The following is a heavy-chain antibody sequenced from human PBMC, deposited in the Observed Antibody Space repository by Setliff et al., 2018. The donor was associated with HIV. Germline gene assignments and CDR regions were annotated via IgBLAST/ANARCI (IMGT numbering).Heavy chain of an antibody. J-gene: IGHJ4*02. CDR3: ARDYFPHSRRNFGSGDYFHF. V-gene: IGHV1-2*02. CDR2: INPNSGDS. CDR1: GYTFIDYF. Sequence: GASVKVSCKASGYTFIDYFIHWVRQAPGQGLEWMAYINPNSGDSKTAQKFQGRVTVTRDTSIATAYMELSSLTSGDTAVYHCARDYFPHSRRNFGSGDYFHFWGQGSRVTVSS. D-gene: IGHD3-10*01.